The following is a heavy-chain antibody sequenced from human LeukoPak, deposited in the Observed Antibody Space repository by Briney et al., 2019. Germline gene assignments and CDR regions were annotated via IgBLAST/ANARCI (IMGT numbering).Heavy chain of an antibody. V-gene: IGHV3-30*04. CDR3: ARDRSPGNFDY. J-gene: IGHJ4*02. D-gene: IGHD3-10*01. CDR2: ISYDGSKK. Sequence: GGSLRLSCAASGFTFSSYAMHWVRQAPGKGLEGVAVISYDGSKKYYADAVKGRWTISRDNSKNTLYLQMNSLRAEDTAVYYCARDRSPGNFDYWGQGTLVTVSS. CDR1: GFTFSSYA.